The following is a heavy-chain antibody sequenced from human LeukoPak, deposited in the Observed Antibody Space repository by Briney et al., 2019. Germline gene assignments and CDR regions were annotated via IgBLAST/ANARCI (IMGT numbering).Heavy chain of an antibody. J-gene: IGHJ4*02. D-gene: IGHD3-22*01. Sequence: ASVKVSCKASGYTFTGYYMHWVRQAPGQGLEWMGWINPNSGGTNYAQKFQGRVTMTRDTSISTAYMELSRLRSDDTAVYYCARGAGSGYYCSSDYWGQGTLVTVSS. V-gene: IGHV1-2*02. CDR1: GYTFTGYY. CDR3: ARGAGSGYYCSSDY. CDR2: INPNSGGT.